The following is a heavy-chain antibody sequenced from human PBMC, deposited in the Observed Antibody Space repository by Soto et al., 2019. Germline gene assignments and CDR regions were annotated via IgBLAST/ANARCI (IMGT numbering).Heavy chain of an antibody. V-gene: IGHV1-69*12. CDR1: GGTFSSYA. Sequence: QVQLVQSGAEVKKPGSSVKVSCKASGGTFSSYAISWVRQAPGQGLEWMGGIIPIFGTANYAQKFQGRVTITGDESTGPAYMELSSLRSEDTAVDYGARMEDGVPCSGGSCHGTNSKDAGWFAPGGQGTLVTVSS. CDR2: IIPIFGTA. J-gene: IGHJ5*02. CDR3: ARMEDGVPCSGGSCHGTNSKDAGWFAP. D-gene: IGHD2-15*01.